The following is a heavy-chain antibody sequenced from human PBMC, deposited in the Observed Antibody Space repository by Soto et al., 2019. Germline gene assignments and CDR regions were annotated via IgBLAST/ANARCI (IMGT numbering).Heavy chain of an antibody. D-gene: IGHD6-25*01. V-gene: IGHV4-30-2*01. CDR1: GGSISNAAYS. Sequence: SETLSLTCTVSGGSISNAAYSWSWFRQPPGKGLEWIGYIYPSGMPFYNPSLRSRVAISIDRSNDQFSLNLKSVTAADTAVYYCARERSGYGLVDSWGQGTLITV. J-gene: IGHJ4*02. CDR2: IYPSGMP. CDR3: ARERSGYGLVDS.